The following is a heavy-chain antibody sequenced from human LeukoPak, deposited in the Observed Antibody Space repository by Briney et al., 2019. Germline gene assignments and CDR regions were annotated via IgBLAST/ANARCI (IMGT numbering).Heavy chain of an antibody. Sequence: SVKVSCKASGGTFSSYAISWVRQAPGQGLEWMGGIIPIFGTANYAQKFQGRVTITTDESTSTAYMELSSLRSEDTAVYYCARGNPMNLVLPSYYFDYWGQGTLVTVSS. CDR3: ARGNPMNLVLPSYYFDY. CDR2: IIPIFGTA. V-gene: IGHV1-69*05. D-gene: IGHD4/OR15-4a*01. CDR1: GGTFSSYA. J-gene: IGHJ4*02.